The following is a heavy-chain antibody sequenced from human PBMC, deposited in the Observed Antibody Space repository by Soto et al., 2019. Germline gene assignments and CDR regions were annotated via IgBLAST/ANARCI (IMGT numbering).Heavy chain of an antibody. V-gene: IGHV4-34*01. CDR1: GGTFSGFF. J-gene: IGHJ4*02. Sequence: KPSETLSLTCAVSGGTFSGFFWSWVRQPPGKGLEWIGEIEHNGNNNINPSLKSRVTLSVDTSKNQISLTLTSVTAADTAVYYCARDFRYFPYWGQGTLVTVSS. CDR2: IEHNGNN. D-gene: IGHD3-10*01. CDR3: ARDFRYFPY.